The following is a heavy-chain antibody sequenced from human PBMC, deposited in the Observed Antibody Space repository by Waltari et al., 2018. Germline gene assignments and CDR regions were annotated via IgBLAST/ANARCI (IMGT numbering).Heavy chain of an antibody. CDR2: IYTSGST. Sequence: QVQLQESGPGLVKPSQTLSLTCTVSGGSISSGSYYWSWIRQPAGKGLEWIGYIYTSGSTNYTPSLKSRVTISVDTSKNQFSLKLSSVTAADTAVYYCARGALHDYGDYAAFDIWGQGTMVTVSS. D-gene: IGHD4-17*01. V-gene: IGHV4-61*09. CDR3: ARGALHDYGDYAAFDI. J-gene: IGHJ3*02. CDR1: GGSISSGSYY.